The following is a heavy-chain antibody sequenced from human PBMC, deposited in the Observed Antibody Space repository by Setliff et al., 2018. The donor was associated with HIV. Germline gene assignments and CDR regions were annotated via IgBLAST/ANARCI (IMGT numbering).Heavy chain of an antibody. J-gene: IGHJ4*02. D-gene: IGHD3-3*01. Sequence: PSETLSLTCTVSGGSMSSSGPGYYWGWVRQTPGGGLEWIGSVYYRGRTYYNPSLKSRVTISVDTSKNQLSLRLTFMAAADTAMYYCARSQPDTIFGVVTFDCWGQGKMVTVSS. CDR2: VYYRGRT. CDR3: ARSQPDTIFGVVTFDC. V-gene: IGHV4-39*01. CDR1: GGSMSSSGPGYY.